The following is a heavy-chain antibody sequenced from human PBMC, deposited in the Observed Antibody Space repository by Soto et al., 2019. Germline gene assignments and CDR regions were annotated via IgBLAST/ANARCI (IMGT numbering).Heavy chain of an antibody. CDR1: GFTFGDYA. D-gene: IGHD3-3*01. CDR3: TRDRVGVVIIVPYYYYYMDV. CDR2: IRSKAYGGTT. J-gene: IGHJ6*03. V-gene: IGHV3-49*03. Sequence: GGSLRLSCTASGFTFGDYAMSWFRQAPGKGLEWVGFIRSKAYGGTTEYAASVKGRFTISRDDSKSIAYLQMNSLKTEDTAVYYCTRDRVGVVIIVPYYYYYMDVWGKGTTVTVSS.